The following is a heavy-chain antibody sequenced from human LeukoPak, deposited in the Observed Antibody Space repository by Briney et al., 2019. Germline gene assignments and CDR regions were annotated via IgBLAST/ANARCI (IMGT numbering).Heavy chain of an antibody. J-gene: IGHJ4*01. Sequence: KPSETLSLTCAVYGGSFSGYYWRWIPHPPGKGREWIGELNHSGSTNYNPSLKSRLTISVDTPSHQFSLTLSSVTAADTAVYYCARSMYYYASSGLGYWGHGTLVTVSS. D-gene: IGHD3-22*01. CDR2: LNHSGST. CDR1: GGSFSGYY. V-gene: IGHV4-34*01. CDR3: ARSMYYYASSGLGY.